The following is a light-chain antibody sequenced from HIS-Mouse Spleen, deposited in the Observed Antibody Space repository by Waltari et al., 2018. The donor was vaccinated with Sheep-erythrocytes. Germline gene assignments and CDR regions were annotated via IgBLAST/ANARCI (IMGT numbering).Light chain of an antibody. CDR1: SSDVGGYNY. Sequence: QSALTQPRSVSGSPGQSVTISCTGTSSDVGGYNYVSWYQQHPSKAPKLMIYDVSKRPSGVPDRCSGSKSGNTASLTISGLQAEDEADYYCAAWDDSLSGVVFGGGTKLTVL. V-gene: IGLV2-11*01. CDR2: DVS. CDR3: AAWDDSLSGVV. J-gene: IGLJ2*01.